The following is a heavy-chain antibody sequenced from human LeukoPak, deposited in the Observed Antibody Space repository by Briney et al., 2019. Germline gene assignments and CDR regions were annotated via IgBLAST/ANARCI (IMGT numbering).Heavy chain of an antibody. CDR1: GYTFTGYY. J-gene: IGHJ4*02. CDR3: ASSYDFWSGLDY. V-gene: IGHV1-18*04. D-gene: IGHD3-3*01. Sequence: ASVKVSCKASGYTFTGYYMHWVRQAPGQGLEWMGWISAYNGNTNYAQKLQGRVTMTTDTSTSTAYMELRSLRSDDTAVYYCASSYDFWSGLDYWGQGTLVTVSS. CDR2: ISAYNGNT.